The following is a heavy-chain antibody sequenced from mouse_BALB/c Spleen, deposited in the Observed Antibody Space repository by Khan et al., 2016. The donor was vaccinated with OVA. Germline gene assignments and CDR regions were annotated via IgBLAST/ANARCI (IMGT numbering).Heavy chain of an antibody. V-gene: IGHV1-77*01. D-gene: IGHD1-2*01. CDR2: ISPGSGGT. CDR1: GYTFTDYY. CDR3: AIRNYFGYTLAY. J-gene: IGHJ3*01. Sequence: QVQLQQSGAELARPGASVKLSCKASGYTFTDYYINWVKQRTGQGLEWIGEISPGSGGTYYNERFKGKATLTADKSSSTAYMQLSSLTSEASSVYYCAIRNYFGYTLAYWGQGTLVTVSA.